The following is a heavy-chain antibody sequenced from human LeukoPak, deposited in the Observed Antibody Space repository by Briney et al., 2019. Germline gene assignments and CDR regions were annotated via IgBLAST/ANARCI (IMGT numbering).Heavy chain of an antibody. CDR1: GGSFSGYY. Sequence: SETLSLTCAVYGGSFSGYYWSWIRQPPGKGLEWIGEINHSGSTNYNPSLKSRVTISVDTSKNQFSLKLSSVTAADTAVHYCARGRQHDNWFDPWGQGTLVTVSS. J-gene: IGHJ5*02. CDR2: INHSGST. V-gene: IGHV4-34*01. CDR3: ARGRQHDNWFDP. D-gene: IGHD6-13*01.